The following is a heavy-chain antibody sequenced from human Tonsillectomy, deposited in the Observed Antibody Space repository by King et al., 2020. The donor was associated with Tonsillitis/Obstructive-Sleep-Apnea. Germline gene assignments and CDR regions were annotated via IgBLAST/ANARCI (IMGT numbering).Heavy chain of an antibody. V-gene: IGHV1-2*02. CDR2: INPNSGGT. D-gene: IGHD3-22*01. CDR3: ASQNYYASSGYYYTPYGMYV. Sequence: QLVQSGAEVKKPGASVKVSCKASGYTFTGYYMHWVRQAPGQGLEWMGWINPNSGGTNYAQKFQGRVTMTRDTSISTAYMELSRLRSDDTAVYYCASQNYYASSGYYYTPYGMYVWGQGTTVTVSS. J-gene: IGHJ6*02. CDR1: GYTFTGYY.